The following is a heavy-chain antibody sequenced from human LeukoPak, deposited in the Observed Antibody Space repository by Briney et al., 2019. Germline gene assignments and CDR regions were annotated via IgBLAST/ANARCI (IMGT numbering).Heavy chain of an antibody. CDR2: IRTKSSGGTT. CDR1: GFTFGETA. Sequence: GGSLRLSCRASGFTFGETAMSWVRQAPGKGLEWVGLIRTKSSGGTTEYAASVKGRFAISRDDPKNIAYLQMNSLKTEDTAVYYCVRDIAPWGQGTLVTVSS. J-gene: IGHJ5*02. CDR3: VRDIAP. V-gene: IGHV3-49*04. D-gene: IGHD2-15*01.